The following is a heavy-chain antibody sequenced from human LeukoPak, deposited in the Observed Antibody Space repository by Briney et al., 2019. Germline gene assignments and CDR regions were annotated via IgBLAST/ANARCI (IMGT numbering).Heavy chain of an antibody. CDR3: ARGFQWSRYYFDY. CDR1: GGTFSSYA. J-gene: IGHJ4*02. D-gene: IGHD2-15*01. CDR2: IIPIFGTA. Sequence: SVKVSCKASGGTFSSYAISWVRQAPGQGLEWMGGIIPIFGTANYAQKFQGRVAITADESTSTAYMELSSLRSEDTAVYYCARGFQWSRYYFDYWGQGTLVTVSS. V-gene: IGHV1-69*13.